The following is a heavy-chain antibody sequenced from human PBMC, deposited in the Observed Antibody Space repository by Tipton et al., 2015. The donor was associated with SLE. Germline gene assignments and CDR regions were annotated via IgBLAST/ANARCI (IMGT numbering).Heavy chain of an antibody. CDR2: IYTSGST. J-gene: IGHJ4*02. CDR1: GGSISSYY. Sequence: TLSLTCTVSGGSISSYYWSWIRPPAGKGLEWIGRIYTSGSTNYNPSLKSRVTMSVDTSKNQFSLKLSSVTAADTAVYYCARGYRSSRPSYYFDYWGQGTLVTVSS. CDR3: ARGYRSSRPSYYFDY. D-gene: IGHD6-6*01. V-gene: IGHV4-4*07.